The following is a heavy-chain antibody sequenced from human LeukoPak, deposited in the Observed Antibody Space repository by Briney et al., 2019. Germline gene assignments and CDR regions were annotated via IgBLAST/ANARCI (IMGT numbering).Heavy chain of an antibody. CDR1: GHNFPMYW. D-gene: IGHD3-22*01. V-gene: IGHV5-51*01. Sequence: GESLKISCKASGHNFPMYWIGWERQMPGKGLEWMGIIYPADSETKYNPSFQGQVTISADRSTNTAYLEWSSLKASDTAIYYCTSRVDPYYFYIDVWGKGTTVTVSS. CDR3: TSRVDPYYFYIDV. CDR2: IYPADSET. J-gene: IGHJ6*04.